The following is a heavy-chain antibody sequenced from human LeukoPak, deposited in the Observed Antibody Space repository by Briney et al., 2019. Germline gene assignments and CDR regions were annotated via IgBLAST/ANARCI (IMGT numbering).Heavy chain of an antibody. Sequence: GGSLRLSCAASGFTVSSNYMSWVRQAPGKGLEWVSVIYSGGSTYYADSVKGRFTISRDNSENTLYLQMNSLRAEDTAVYYCARDKANTYGMDVWGQGTTVTVSS. CDR2: IYSGGST. V-gene: IGHV3-53*01. CDR3: ARDKANTYGMDV. J-gene: IGHJ6*02. CDR1: GFTVSSNY.